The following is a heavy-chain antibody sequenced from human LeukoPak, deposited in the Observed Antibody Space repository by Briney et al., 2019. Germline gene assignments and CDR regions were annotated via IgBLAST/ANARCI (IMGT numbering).Heavy chain of an antibody. V-gene: IGHV1-8*01. Sequence: ASVKVSCKNSGFTFTSHDYNWVRQATGQGLEWMGWMNPNSGNTGYAQKFQGRVTMTRDTSLSTAYMELSSLTSEDTAMYYCVRDARGAAAVDDAFDLWGQGTVVTVSS. D-gene: IGHD6-13*01. CDR2: MNPNSGNT. CDR3: VRDARGAAAVDDAFDL. CDR1: GFTFTSHD. J-gene: IGHJ3*01.